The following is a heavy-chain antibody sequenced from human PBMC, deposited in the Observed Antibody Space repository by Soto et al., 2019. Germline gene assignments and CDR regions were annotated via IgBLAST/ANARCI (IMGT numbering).Heavy chain of an antibody. CDR1: GGSISSYY. V-gene: IGHV4-59*01. D-gene: IGHD2-15*01. CDR2: IYYSGST. J-gene: IGHJ6*02. CDR3: ARGQEDIVVVVAATKHYYYGMDV. Sequence: QVQLQESGPGLVKPSETLSLTCTVSGGSISSYYWSWIRQPPGKGLEWIGYIYYSGSTNYNPSLKSRVTISVDTSKNQFALKLSSVTAADTAVYYCARGQEDIVVVVAATKHYYYGMDVWGQGTTVTVSS.